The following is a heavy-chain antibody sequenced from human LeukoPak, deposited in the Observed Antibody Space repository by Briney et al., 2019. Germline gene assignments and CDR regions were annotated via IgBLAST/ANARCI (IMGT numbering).Heavy chain of an antibody. CDR3: AKGSRIVGANFDY. V-gene: IGHV3-23*01. CDR1: GFTFSSYA. Sequence: GGSLRLSCAASGFTFSSYAMSWVRQAPGKGVEWVSAISGSGGSTYYADSVKGRFTISRDNSKNTLYLQMNSLRAEDTAVYYCAKGSRIVGANFDYWGQGTLVTVSS. D-gene: IGHD1-26*01. CDR2: ISGSGGST. J-gene: IGHJ4*02.